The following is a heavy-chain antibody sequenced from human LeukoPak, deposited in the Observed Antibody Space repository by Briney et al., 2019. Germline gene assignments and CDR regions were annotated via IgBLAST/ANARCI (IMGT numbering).Heavy chain of an antibody. CDR2: ISYDGSNK. J-gene: IGHJ5*02. V-gene: IGHV3-30-3*01. CDR1: GFTFSSYA. Sequence: GGSLRLSCAASGFTFSSYAMHWVRQAPGKGLEWVAVISYDGSNKYYADSVKGRFTISRDNSKNTLYLQMNSLRAEDTAVYYCARGYCSSTSCSLPGWFDPWGQGTLVTVSS. CDR3: ARGYCSSTSCSLPGWFDP. D-gene: IGHD2-2*01.